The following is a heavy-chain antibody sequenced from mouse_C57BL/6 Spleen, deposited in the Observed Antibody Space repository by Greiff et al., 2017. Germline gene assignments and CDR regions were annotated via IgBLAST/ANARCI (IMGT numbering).Heavy chain of an antibody. CDR1: GFTFSNYW. CDR2: IRLKSDNYAT. J-gene: IGHJ1*03. D-gene: IGHD1-2*01. Sequence: DVQLVESGGGLVQPGGSMKLSCVASGFTFSNYWMNWVRQSPETGLEWVAQIRLKSDNYATHYAESVKGRFTISRDDSKSSVYLQMNNLRAEDTGIYYCTASITDLYWYFDVWGTGTTVTVSS. V-gene: IGHV6-3*01. CDR3: TASITDLYWYFDV.